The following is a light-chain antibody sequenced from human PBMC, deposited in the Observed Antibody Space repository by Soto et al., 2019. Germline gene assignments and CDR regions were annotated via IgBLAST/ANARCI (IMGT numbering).Light chain of an antibody. CDR3: QQRSNWPPWT. CDR1: QRVASY. CDR2: DAS. J-gene: IGKJ1*01. Sequence: EIVLTQSPATLSLTPGERATLSSRAIQRVASYLAWYQQKPGQAPRLLIYDASNRATGIPARFSGSGSGTDFTLTISSLEPEDFAVYYCQQRSNWPPWTFGQGTKVEIK. V-gene: IGKV3-11*01.